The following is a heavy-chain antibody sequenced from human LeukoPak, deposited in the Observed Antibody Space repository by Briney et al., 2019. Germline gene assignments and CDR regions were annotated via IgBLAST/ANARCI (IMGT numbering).Heavy chain of an antibody. CDR2: IYYSGST. D-gene: IGHD4/OR15-4a*01. J-gene: IGHJ6*03. V-gene: IGHV4-59*01. CDR3: ARIMGLVEDYYYYMDV. Sequence: SETLSLTCTVSGGSISSYYWSWIRQPPGKGLEWIGYIYYSGSTNYNPSLKSRVTISVDTSKNQFSLKLSSVTAADTAVYYYARIMGLVEDYYYYMDVWGKGTTVTVSS. CDR1: GGSISSYY.